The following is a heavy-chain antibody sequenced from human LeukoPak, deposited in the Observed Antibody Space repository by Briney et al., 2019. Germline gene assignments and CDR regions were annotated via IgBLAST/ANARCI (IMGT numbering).Heavy chain of an antibody. Sequence: PSETLSHTCTVSGGSISSYYWSWIRQPPGKGLEWIGYIYYSGSTNYNPSLKSRVTISVDTSKNQFSLKLSSVTAADTAVYYCARSSYYYAADAFDIWGQGTMVTVSS. V-gene: IGHV4-59*01. CDR2: IYYSGST. CDR1: GGSISSYY. J-gene: IGHJ3*02. CDR3: ARSSYYYAADAFDI. D-gene: IGHD3-10*01.